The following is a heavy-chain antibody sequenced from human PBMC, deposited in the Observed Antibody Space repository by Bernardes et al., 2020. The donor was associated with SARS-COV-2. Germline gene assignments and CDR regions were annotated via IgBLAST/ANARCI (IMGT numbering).Heavy chain of an antibody. J-gene: IGHJ4*02. CDR1: GYTFTNYY. Sequence: ASVKVSCKASGYTFTNYYLHWVRQAPGQGLEWMGIINPSGGSTSYAQKFQGRVTMTRDTSTSTIYMELSSLRSEDSAVYYCATIAVVASFDSWGQGTLVTVS. V-gene: IGHV1-46*01. CDR3: ATIAVVASFDS. CDR2: INPSGGST. D-gene: IGHD6-19*01.